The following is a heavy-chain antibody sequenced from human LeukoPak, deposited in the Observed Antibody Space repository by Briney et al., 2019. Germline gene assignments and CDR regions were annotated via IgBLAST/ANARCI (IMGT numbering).Heavy chain of an antibody. D-gene: IGHD2-15*01. CDR1: GYTFTGYY. J-gene: IGHJ5*02. CDR2: INPNSGGT. Sequence: ASVKVSCKASGYTFTGYYMHWVRQAPGQGLEWMGWINPNSGGTNYAQKFRGRVTMTRDTSISTAYMELSRLRSDDTAVYYCARARYCSGGSCYNNWFDPWGQGTLVTVSS. CDR3: ARARYCSGGSCYNNWFDP. V-gene: IGHV1-2*02.